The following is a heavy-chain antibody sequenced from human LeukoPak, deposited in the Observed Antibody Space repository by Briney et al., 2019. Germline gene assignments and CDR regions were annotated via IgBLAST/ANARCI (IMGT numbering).Heavy chain of an antibody. Sequence: ASVKVSCKASGYTFTSYDINWVRQATGQGLEWMGWMNPNSGNTGYAQKFQGRVTMTRNTSISTAYMELSSLRSEDTAVYYCARGFPYGTGNYYYYYYYMDVWGKGTTVTISS. J-gene: IGHJ6*03. CDR2: MNPNSGNT. V-gene: IGHV1-8*01. CDR1: GYTFTSYD. CDR3: ARGFPYGTGNYYYYYYYMDV. D-gene: IGHD3-10*01.